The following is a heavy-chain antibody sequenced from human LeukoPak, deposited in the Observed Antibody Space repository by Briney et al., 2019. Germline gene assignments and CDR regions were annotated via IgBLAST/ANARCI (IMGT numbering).Heavy chain of an antibody. D-gene: IGHD2-2*01. Sequence: ASVKVSCKASGYTFTGYYMHWVRQAPGQGLEWMGWINPNSGGTNYAQKFQGRVTMTRDTSISTAYMELSRLRSDDTAVYYCAKAGGVVVPAPYYMDVWGKGTTVTVSS. J-gene: IGHJ6*03. V-gene: IGHV1-2*02. CDR2: INPNSGGT. CDR3: AKAGGVVVPAPYYMDV. CDR1: GYTFTGYY.